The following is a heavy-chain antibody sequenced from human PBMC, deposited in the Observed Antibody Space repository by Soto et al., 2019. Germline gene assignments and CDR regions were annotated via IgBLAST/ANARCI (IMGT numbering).Heavy chain of an antibody. J-gene: IGHJ6*02. CDR2: ISDSGST. V-gene: IGHV4-61*01. Sequence: QVQLQESGPGLVKPSETLSLTCTVSGDSVSSGNYYWSWIRQPPGKALEWIGYISDSGSTNYNPSLKSRVTIAVDTSKNQFSLKLSSVTAADTAVYYCARGNSYGLGRGRSMDVWGQGTTVTVSS. CDR3: ARGNSYGLGRGRSMDV. CDR1: GDSVSSGNYY. D-gene: IGHD3-10*01.